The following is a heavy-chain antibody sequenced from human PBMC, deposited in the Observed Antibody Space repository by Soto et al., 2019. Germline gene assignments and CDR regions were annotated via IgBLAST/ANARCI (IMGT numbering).Heavy chain of an antibody. CDR3: ARDRAVAGTNDFDY. D-gene: IGHD6-19*01. CDR2: ISSSSSYT. V-gene: IGHV3-11*06. J-gene: IGHJ4*02. Sequence: GGSLRLSCAAPGFTFSDYYMSWIRQAPGKGLEWVSYISSSSSYTNYADSVKGRFTISRDNAKNSLYLQMNSLRAEDTAVYYCARDRAVAGTNDFDYWGQGTLVTVSS. CDR1: GFTFSDYY.